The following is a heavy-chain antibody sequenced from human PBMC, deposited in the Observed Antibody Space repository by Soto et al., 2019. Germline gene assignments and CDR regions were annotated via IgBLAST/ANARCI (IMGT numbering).Heavy chain of an antibody. J-gene: IGHJ4*02. Sequence: GGSLRLSCTGSGFTFSSSTMAWVRQGPGKGLEWVSSISSSSSYIYFADSLKGRFTISRDNAKNSLYLQMNSLRAGDTAVYYCARDIGEMSAVWGQGTQVTVSS. CDR3: ARDIGEMSAV. CDR2: ISSSSSYI. D-gene: IGHD3-10*01. V-gene: IGHV3-21*06. CDR1: GFTFSSST.